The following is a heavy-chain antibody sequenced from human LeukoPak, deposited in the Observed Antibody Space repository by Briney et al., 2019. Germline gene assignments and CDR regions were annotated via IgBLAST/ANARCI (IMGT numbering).Heavy chain of an antibody. D-gene: IGHD6-13*01. V-gene: IGHV4-61*02. Sequence: SETLSLTCTVSGGSISSGSYYWSWIRQPAGRGLEWIGRIYTSGSTNYNPSLKSRVTISVDTSKNQFSLKLSSVTAADTAVYYCARGYSSSKNWFDPWGQGTLVTVSS. CDR3: ARGYSSSKNWFDP. CDR1: GGSISSGSYY. CDR2: IYTSGST. J-gene: IGHJ5*02.